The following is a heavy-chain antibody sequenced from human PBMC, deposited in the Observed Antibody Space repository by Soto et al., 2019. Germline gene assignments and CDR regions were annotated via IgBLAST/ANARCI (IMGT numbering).Heavy chain of an antibody. V-gene: IGHV1-18*04. J-gene: IGHJ4*02. Sequence: ASVKVSCKASGYTFTSYYMHWVRQAPGQGLEWMGWTRPNNGNTKYAQNLQGRVTMTTDTSTSTAYMELRSLRPDDTAVYYCVRDLDGSGSYYTDYWGQGTLVTVSS. CDR3: VRDLDGSGSYYTDY. CDR2: TRPNNGNT. D-gene: IGHD3-10*01. CDR1: GYTFTSYY.